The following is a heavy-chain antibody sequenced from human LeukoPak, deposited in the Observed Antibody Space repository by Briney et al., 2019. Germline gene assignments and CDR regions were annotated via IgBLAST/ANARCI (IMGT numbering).Heavy chain of an antibody. J-gene: IGHJ4*02. CDR1: GGSISSSSYY. CDR3: SRRDYSSGQDY. D-gene: IGHD6-19*01. V-gene: IGHV4-39*01. CDR2: IYYSGST. Sequence: SETLSLTCTVSGGSISSSSYYWGWIRQPPGKGLEWIGSIYYSGSTYYNPSLKSRVTISVDTSKNQFSLKLSSVTAADTAVYYCSRRDYSSGQDYWGQGTLVTVSS.